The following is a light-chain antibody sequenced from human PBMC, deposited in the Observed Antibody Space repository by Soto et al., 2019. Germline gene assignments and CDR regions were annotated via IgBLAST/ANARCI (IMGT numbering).Light chain of an antibody. Sequence: QSVLTQPPSASGTPVQTIAISCSGGSSNIGSHTVNWYQQLPGTAPRLLIYSNTQRPSGVPDRFSGSKSGTSASLAISGLQSEYEGDYYCAAWDDSLNGVVFGGGTQLTVL. J-gene: IGLJ2*01. V-gene: IGLV1-44*01. CDR1: SSNIGSHT. CDR3: AAWDDSLNGVV. CDR2: SNT.